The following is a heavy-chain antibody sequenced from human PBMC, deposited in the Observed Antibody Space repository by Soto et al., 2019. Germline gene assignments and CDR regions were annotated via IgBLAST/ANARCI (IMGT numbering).Heavy chain of an antibody. CDR1: GFIFSNNG. CDR2: VSHDGRKT. V-gene: IGHV3-30*03. CDR3: ARELSQGASGATVYGMDV. D-gene: IGHD7-27*01. J-gene: IGHJ6*02. Sequence: QVQLVESGGGEVQPGTSLRLSCIASGFIFSNNGMHWVRQAPGKGLEWVALVSHDGRKTFYADSVKGRLTIYRDNSKNTVYLHMNNLRPEYTAVYRCARELSQGASGATVYGMDVWCQGTTVTVSS.